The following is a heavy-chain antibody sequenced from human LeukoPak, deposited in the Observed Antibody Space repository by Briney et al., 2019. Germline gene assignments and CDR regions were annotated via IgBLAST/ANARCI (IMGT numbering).Heavy chain of an antibody. J-gene: IGHJ4*02. D-gene: IGHD5-18*01. Sequence: SETLSLTCTVSGGSISTSAYHWSWIRQPPGKGLEWIGEINHSGSTNYSPSLKSRVTISVDTSKNQFPLKLSSVTAADTAVYYCASRDTATGLDWGQGTLVTVSS. CDR3: ASRDTATGLD. V-gene: IGHV4-39*06. CDR1: GGSISTSAYH. CDR2: INHSGST.